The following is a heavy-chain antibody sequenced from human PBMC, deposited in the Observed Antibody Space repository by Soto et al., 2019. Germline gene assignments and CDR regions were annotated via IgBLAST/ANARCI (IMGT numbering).Heavy chain of an antibody. Sequence: SETLSLTCAVYGGSFSGYYWSWIRQPPGKGLEWIGEINHSGSTNYNPSLKSRVTISVDTSKNQFSLKLSSVTAADTAVYYFARGRRGGYYLNCYYYYYMHVWGKGTTVTLSS. CDR1: GGSFSGYY. V-gene: IGHV4-34*01. J-gene: IGHJ6*03. CDR2: INHSGST. D-gene: IGHD3-22*01. CDR3: ARGRRGGYYLNCYYYYYMHV.